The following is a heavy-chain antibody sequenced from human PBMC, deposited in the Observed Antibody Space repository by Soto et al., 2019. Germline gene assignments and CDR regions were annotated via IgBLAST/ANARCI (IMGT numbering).Heavy chain of an antibody. D-gene: IGHD3-10*01. V-gene: IGHV1-2*04. J-gene: IGHJ6*03. Sequence: GASGKVCSEDWGYTFAGYERHWGRQAPGKGLEWMGWINPNSGGTNYAQKFQGWVTMTRDTSISTAYMELSRLRSDDTAVYYFVIDRYGDHHYYIAFSAKGTT. CDR1: GYTFAGYE. CDR3: VIDRYGDHHYYIAF. CDR2: INPNSGGT.